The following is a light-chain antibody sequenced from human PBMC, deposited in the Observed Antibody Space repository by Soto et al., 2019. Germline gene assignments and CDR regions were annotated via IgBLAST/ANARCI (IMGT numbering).Light chain of an antibody. V-gene: IGKV1-5*01. J-gene: IGKJ1*01. CDR3: QPYNSYSEA. Sequence: DIQMTQSPSTLSASVGDRVTITCRASQSIDSSLAWYQQKPRKGPKLLIYDASTLESGVPSRFSGSGLGTEFALTISSLQPDDFATFYCQPYNSYSEAFGQGTKVELK. CDR2: DAS. CDR1: QSIDSS.